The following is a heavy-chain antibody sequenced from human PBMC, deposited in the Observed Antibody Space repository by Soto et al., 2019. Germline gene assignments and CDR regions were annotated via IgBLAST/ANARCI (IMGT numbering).Heavy chain of an antibody. Sequence: QVQLVESGGGVVQPGRSLRLSCAASGFTFGSYDIHWVRQAPGKGLEWVAVISYDGSNAYYADSVKGRFTISRDNSKNPLYLQMNSLRGEDTAVYYCAKDQPSWQRLPDYWGQGTLVTVSS. CDR2: ISYDGSNA. V-gene: IGHV3-30*18. J-gene: IGHJ4*02. CDR3: AKDQPSWQRLPDY. CDR1: GFTFGSYD. D-gene: IGHD6-25*01.